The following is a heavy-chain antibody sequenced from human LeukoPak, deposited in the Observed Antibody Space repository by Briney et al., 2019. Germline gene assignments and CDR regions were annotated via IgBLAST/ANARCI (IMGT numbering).Heavy chain of an antibody. J-gene: IGHJ4*02. CDR3: ARDKAGLYSSSSYFDY. V-gene: IGHV3-33*01. CDR2: IWYDGSNK. CDR1: GFTFSSYG. D-gene: IGHD6-6*01. Sequence: HAGRSLRLSCVASGFTFSSYGMHWVRQAPGKGLEWVAFIWYDGSNKYYADSVKGRFTISRDNSKNTLYLQMNSLRAEDTAVYYCARDKAGLYSSSSYFDYWGQGTLVTVSS.